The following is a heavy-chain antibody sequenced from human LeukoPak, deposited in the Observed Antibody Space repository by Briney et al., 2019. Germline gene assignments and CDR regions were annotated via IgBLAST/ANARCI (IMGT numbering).Heavy chain of an antibody. Sequence: ASVKVSCKAYGYTFTSYGISWVRQAPGQGLEWMGWISAYNGNTNYAQKLQGRVTMTTDTSTSTAYMELRSLRSDDTAVYYCARRGQQLVLGAYYFDYWGQGTLVTVSS. CDR2: ISAYNGNT. D-gene: IGHD6-13*01. CDR1: GYTFTSYG. J-gene: IGHJ4*02. CDR3: ARRGQQLVLGAYYFDY. V-gene: IGHV1-18*01.